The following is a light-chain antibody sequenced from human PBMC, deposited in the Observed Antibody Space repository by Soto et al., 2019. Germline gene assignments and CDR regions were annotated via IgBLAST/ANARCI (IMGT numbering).Light chain of an antibody. CDR1: QGIRNY. J-gene: IGKJ3*01. CDR2: AAS. Sequence: DIQMTQSPSSLSASVGDRVTITCRASQGIRNYLAWYQQRPGQVSMLLINAASTLEPGVPSRFSGSGSGTDFTLTISSLQPEDGATYYCQRYNTAALTFGPGTKVDIK. CDR3: QRYNTAALT. V-gene: IGKV1-27*01.